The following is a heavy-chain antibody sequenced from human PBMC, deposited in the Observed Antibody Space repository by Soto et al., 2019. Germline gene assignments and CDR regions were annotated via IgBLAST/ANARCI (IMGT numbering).Heavy chain of an antibody. V-gene: IGHV5-51*01. J-gene: IGHJ6*02. D-gene: IGHD3-22*01. Sequence: LGESLKISFKGSGYSFTSYWIGWVRQMPGKGLEWMGIIYPGDSDTRYSPSFQGQVTISADKSISTAYLQWSSLKASDTAMYYCARGGIYYDRTIFYYGMDVWGQGTTVTVSS. CDR3: ARGGIYYDRTIFYYGMDV. CDR1: GYSFTSYW. CDR2: IYPGDSDT.